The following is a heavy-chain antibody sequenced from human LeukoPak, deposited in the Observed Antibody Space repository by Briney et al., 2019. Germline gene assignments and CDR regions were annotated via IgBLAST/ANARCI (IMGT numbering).Heavy chain of an antibody. CDR1: GGSISSGDYY. CDR2: IYYSGST. V-gene: IGHV4-30-4*08. D-gene: IGHD4-23*01. CDR3: AREPTVVTGAFDI. J-gene: IGHJ3*02. Sequence: SETLSLTCTVSGGSISSGDYYWSWMRQSPGKGLEWIGYIYYSGSTYYNPSLKSRVTISVDTSKNQFSLKLSSVTAADTAVYYCAREPTVVTGAFDIWGQGTMVTVSS.